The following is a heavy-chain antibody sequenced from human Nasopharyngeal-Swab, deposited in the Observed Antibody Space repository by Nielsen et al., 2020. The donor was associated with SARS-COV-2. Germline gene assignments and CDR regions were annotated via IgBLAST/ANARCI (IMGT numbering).Heavy chain of an antibody. CDR1: GDTFTSYG. J-gene: IGHJ4*02. CDR3: ARAKAFRAPKTYYYDY. Sequence: ASVKVYCKDSGDTFTSYGLNWVRQDPGQGLEWMGWINTNTGNPTCAQGFTGRFVCSMDTSVSTAYLQISSLKAEDTAVYYCARAKAFRAPKTYYYDYWGQGTLVTVSS. CDR2: INTNTGNP. D-gene: IGHD3-16*01. V-gene: IGHV7-4-1*02.